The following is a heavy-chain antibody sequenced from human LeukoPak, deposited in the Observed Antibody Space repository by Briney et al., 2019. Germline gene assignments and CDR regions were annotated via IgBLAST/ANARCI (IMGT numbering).Heavy chain of an antibody. Sequence: GGSLRLSCAASGFTLSNYEMNCVRQAPGRGLEWGSYISSSGSTIHYADSVKGRFTISRDNAKNSLYLQMNSLRAEDTDDYYCVRERVVVVTAKTVNWFDPWGQGTLVTVSS. D-gene: IGHD2-2*01. CDR2: ISSSGSTI. V-gene: IGHV3-48*03. CDR3: VRERVVVVTAKTVNWFDP. CDR1: GFTLSNYE. J-gene: IGHJ5*02.